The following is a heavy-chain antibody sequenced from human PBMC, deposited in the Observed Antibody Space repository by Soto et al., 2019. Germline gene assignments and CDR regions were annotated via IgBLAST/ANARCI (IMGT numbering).Heavy chain of an antibody. V-gene: IGHV1-69*02. Sequence: QVQLVQSGAEVKRPGSSLKVSCETSGGTSTIYTITWVRQAPGQGLQWMGRIVPTLRITNYAQEFQGRLTITADTSTSSVHMELSSLTSEDAAVYYCTTQKFGAGRVRVHYWGQGTLVTVSS. CDR2: IVPTLRIT. J-gene: IGHJ4*02. CDR3: TTQKFGAGRVRVHY. D-gene: IGHD3-10*01. CDR1: GGTSTIYT.